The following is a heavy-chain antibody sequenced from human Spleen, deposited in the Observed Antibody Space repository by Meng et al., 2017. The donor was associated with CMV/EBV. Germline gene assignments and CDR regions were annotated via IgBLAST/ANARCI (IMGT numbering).Heavy chain of an antibody. Sequence: ASVKVSCKASGYTFTGHFIHWVRQAPGQGLEWMGWINPDSGRTNYAQKFQGRSIMTRGMSTTTAHMEVNGLRSDDTAFYYCARSVVAAPYYFDYWGQGTLVTVSS. J-gene: IGHJ4*02. D-gene: IGHD2-15*01. CDR2: INPDSGRT. V-gene: IGHV1-2*02. CDR3: ARSVVAAPYYFDY. CDR1: GYTFTGHF.